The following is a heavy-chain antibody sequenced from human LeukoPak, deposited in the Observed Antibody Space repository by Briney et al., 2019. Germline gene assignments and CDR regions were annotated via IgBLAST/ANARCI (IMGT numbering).Heavy chain of an antibody. CDR3: ARGGIFGVVITPYYFDY. D-gene: IGHD3-3*01. CDR2: IYTSGST. V-gene: IGHV4-4*07. J-gene: IGHJ4*02. Sequence: SETLSLTCTVSGVSISSFYWNWIRQPAGKGLEWIGRIYTSGSTIYNPSLKSRVTMSVDTSKNQFSLKLSSVTAAETAVYYCARGGIFGVVITPYYFDYWGQGTLVTVSS. CDR1: GVSISSFY.